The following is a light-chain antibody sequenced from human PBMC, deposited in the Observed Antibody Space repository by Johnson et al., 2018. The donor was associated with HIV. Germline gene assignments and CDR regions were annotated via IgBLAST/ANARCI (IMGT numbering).Light chain of an antibody. J-gene: IGLJ1*01. CDR2: KNN. CDR1: SSTFGNSY. Sequence: QSVLTQPPSVSAAPGQRVTISCSGASSTFGNSYISWYQLLPGSPPKLLVFKNNERPSGIPDRFSGSNSGTSATLDITGLQTGDEADYYCGTWDSSLSAGQGVFGTGTKVTVL. CDR3: GTWDSSLSAGQGV. V-gene: IGLV1-51*02.